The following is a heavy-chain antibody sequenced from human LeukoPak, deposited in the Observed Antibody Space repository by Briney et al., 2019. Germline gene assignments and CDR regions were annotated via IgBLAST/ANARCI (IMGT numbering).Heavy chain of an antibody. CDR3: AKDSIAAAGCYYYYMDV. J-gene: IGHJ6*03. CDR2: ISPSGGIT. V-gene: IGHV3-23*01. CDR1: GFTFSSHG. D-gene: IGHD6-13*01. Sequence: GGTLRLSCAASGFTFSSHGMNWVRQAPGKGLEWVSGISPSGGITYYTDSVKGRFTISRDNSKNTQSLQMNSLRAEDTAVYYCAKDSIAAAGCYYYYMDVWGKGTTVTVSS.